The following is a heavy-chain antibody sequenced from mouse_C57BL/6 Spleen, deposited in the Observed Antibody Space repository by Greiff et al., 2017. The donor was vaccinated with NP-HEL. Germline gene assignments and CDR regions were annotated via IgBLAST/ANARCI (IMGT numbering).Heavy chain of an antibody. CDR3: ARGRDFDY. CDR2: IDPSDSYT. CDR1: GYTFTSYW. V-gene: IGHV1-69*01. J-gene: IGHJ2*01. Sequence: VQLQQPGAELVMPGASVKLSCKASGYTFTSYWMHWVKQRPGQGLEWIGEIDPSDSYTNYNQKFKGKSTLTVDKSSRTSYMQLSSLTSEDSAVYYCARGRDFDYWGQGTTLTVSS.